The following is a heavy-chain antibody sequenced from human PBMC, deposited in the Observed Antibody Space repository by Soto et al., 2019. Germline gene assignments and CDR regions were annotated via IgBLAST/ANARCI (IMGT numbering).Heavy chain of an antibody. J-gene: IGHJ4*02. CDR3: AHITYYYDSSGYYSPHFDY. CDR1: GFSLSTSGVG. Sequence: QITLKESGPTLVKPTQTLTLTCTFSGFSLSTSGVGVGWIRQPPGKALEWLALIYWDDDKRYSPSLKSRLTITNHTXXNXVXXTMTNMDPVDTATYYCAHITYYYDSSGYYSPHFDYWGQGTLVTVSS. CDR2: IYWDDDK. V-gene: IGHV2-5*02. D-gene: IGHD3-22*01.